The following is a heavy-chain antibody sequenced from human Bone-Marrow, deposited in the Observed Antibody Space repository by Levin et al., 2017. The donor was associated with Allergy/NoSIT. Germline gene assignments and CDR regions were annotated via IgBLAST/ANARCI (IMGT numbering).Heavy chain of an antibody. CDR3: ASRLTGTTSWDY. CDR1: GFTFSSYE. Sequence: QTGGSLRLSCAVSGFTFSSYEMNWVRQAPGKGLEWVSYISSSGSIIYYADSVKGRFTISRDNAKNSLYLQMNSLRAEDTAVYYCASRLTGTTSWDYWGQGTLVTVSS. J-gene: IGHJ4*02. CDR2: ISSSGSII. D-gene: IGHD1-7*01. V-gene: IGHV3-48*03.